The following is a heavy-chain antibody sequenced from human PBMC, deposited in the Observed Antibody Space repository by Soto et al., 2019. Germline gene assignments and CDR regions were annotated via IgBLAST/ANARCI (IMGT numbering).Heavy chain of an antibody. V-gene: IGHV3-74*01. D-gene: IGHD2-15*01. CDR3: ASTGGQPLLPFDF. CDR1: RFTFSSHW. Sequence: PGGSLRLSCAASRFTFSSHWMHWVRQAPGKGLVWVSRINSDGSTTSYADSVKGRFTISRDNAKNTLYLQMNSLRAEDTAVYYCASTGGQPLLPFDFWGQGTLVTVSS. CDR2: INSDGSTT. J-gene: IGHJ4*02.